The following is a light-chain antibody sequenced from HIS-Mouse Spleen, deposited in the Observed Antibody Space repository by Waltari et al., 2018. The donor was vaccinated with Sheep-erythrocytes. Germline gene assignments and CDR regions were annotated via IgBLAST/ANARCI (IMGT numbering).Light chain of an antibody. J-gene: IGKJ3*01. CDR3: MQALRTPVFT. CDR2: FGS. Sequence: DIVMTTSPLSLPVTPGEPASISCRSSQSLLHSNGYNYLDWYLQKPGQSPHLLISFGSTRASGVPDRFSGSRSGTAFTLIIISVEAQDVCVYYCMQALRTPVFTFGPGTKVDIK. V-gene: IGKV2-28*01. CDR1: QSLLHSNGYNY.